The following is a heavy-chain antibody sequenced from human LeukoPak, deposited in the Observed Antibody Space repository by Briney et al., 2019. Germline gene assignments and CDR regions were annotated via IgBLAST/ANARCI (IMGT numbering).Heavy chain of an antibody. J-gene: IGHJ4*02. D-gene: IGHD3-10*01. Sequence: ASVKVSCKASGYTFTGYYMHWLRQAPGQGLEWMGRINPNSGGTNYAQKFQGRVTMTSDKSISTAYMELSRLRSDDTAVYYCASGHYYGSGSYDYWGQGTLVTVSS. V-gene: IGHV1-2*06. CDR2: INPNSGGT. CDR1: GYTFTGYY. CDR3: ASGHYYGSGSYDY.